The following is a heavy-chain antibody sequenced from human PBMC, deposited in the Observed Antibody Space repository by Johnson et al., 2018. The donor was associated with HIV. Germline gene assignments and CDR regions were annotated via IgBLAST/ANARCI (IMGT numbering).Heavy chain of an antibody. CDR3: AKDNMVGAVHRTFDI. CDR1: GFTFDDYA. J-gene: IGHJ3*02. Sequence: VQLVESGGGLVQPGRSLRLSCTASGFTFDDYAMHWVRQAPGKGLEWVSGISWNSGSIAYADSVKGRFTISRDNAKNSLYLQMNSLRAEDTALYYCAKDNMVGAVHRTFDIWGQGTMVTVSS. V-gene: IGHV3-9*01. CDR2: ISWNSGSI. D-gene: IGHD1-26*01.